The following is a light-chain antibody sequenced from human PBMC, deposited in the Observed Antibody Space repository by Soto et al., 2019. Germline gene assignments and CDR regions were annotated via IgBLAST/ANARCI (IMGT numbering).Light chain of an antibody. CDR2: GVT. V-gene: IGLV2-23*02. CDR1: SSDVGSYNL. Sequence: QSALTQPASVSGSPGQSITISCTGTSSDVGSYNLVSWYQQHPGKAPKLLIYGVTKRPSGVSNRFSGSKSGNTASLTISGLQAEDEADYSCCSYAGSSTSYVFGPGTKVTVL. J-gene: IGLJ1*01. CDR3: CSYAGSSTSYV.